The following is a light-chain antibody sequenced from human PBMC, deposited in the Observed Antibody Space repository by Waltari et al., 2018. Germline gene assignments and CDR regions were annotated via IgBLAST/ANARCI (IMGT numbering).Light chain of an antibody. Sequence: DIQMTQSPSSLSASVGDRVTITCRASQSIISYLNWYQQTPGKAPKLLISAASSLQSGVPSRFSGSGSGTDFPLTISSLQPEDFATYYCQQGYSTLLTFGGGTKVEIK. V-gene: IGKV1-39*01. CDR1: QSIISY. CDR2: AAS. CDR3: QQGYSTLLT. J-gene: IGKJ4*01.